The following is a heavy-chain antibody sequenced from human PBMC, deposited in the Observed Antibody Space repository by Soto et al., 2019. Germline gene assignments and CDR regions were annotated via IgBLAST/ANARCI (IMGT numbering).Heavy chain of an antibody. CDR3: ARGGGHGDYVSYYYYGMDV. Sequence: ASVKVSGKASGYTFTSYDSNWVRQATGQGLEWMGWVNPNSGNTGYAQKFQGRVTMTRNTSISTAYMELSSLRSEDTAVYYCARGGGHGDYVSYYYYGMDVWGQGTTVTVSS. D-gene: IGHD4-17*01. V-gene: IGHV1-8*02. CDR1: GYTFTSYD. CDR2: VNPNSGNT. J-gene: IGHJ6*02.